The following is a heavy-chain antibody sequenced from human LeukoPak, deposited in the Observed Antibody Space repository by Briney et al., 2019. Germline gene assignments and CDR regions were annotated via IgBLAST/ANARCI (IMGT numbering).Heavy chain of an antibody. Sequence: ASVKVSCKASGYTFTGYYMHWVRQAPGQGLEWMGWINPNSGGTNYALKLQGRVTMTRDTSIRTAYMELSRLRSDDTAVYYCARDYSPRITGTTGLDYWGQGTLVTVSS. CDR3: ARDYSPRITGTTGLDY. CDR1: GYTFTGYY. D-gene: IGHD1-7*01. CDR2: INPNSGGT. V-gene: IGHV1-2*02. J-gene: IGHJ4*02.